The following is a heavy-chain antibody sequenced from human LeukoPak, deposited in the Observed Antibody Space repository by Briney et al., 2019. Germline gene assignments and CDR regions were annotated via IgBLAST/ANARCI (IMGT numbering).Heavy chain of an antibody. Sequence: PSETLSLTCAVSGYSISSGYYWGWILRPPGKGLEWIGRVYHSGSTYYTPALKSRFTISLGTSKNQFSLKLSSVTAADTAMYYCARHGPQVPAAIIRFDPWGQGTLVTVSS. V-gene: IGHV4-38-2*01. J-gene: IGHJ5*02. CDR3: ARHGPQVPAAIIRFDP. CDR2: VYHSGST. D-gene: IGHD2-2*02. CDR1: GYSISSGYY.